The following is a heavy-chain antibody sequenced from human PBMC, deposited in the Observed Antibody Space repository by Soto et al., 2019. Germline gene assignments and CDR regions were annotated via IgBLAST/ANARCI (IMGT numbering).Heavy chain of an antibody. V-gene: IGHV3-23*01. D-gene: IGHD2-15*01. Sequence: EVPVLESGGGLVQPGGSLRLSCEGSGFTVSSHAMTWIRQAPGKGPKWVSTITADGGTYYADSVKGRFAMSRDTSENTLYLRMNSLGAEDTAAYYCAPHVSCSGGSCQYDAFAIRGQGTMVTVSS. CDR2: ITADGGT. CDR1: GFTVSSHA. CDR3: APHVSCSGGSCQYDAFAI. J-gene: IGHJ3*02.